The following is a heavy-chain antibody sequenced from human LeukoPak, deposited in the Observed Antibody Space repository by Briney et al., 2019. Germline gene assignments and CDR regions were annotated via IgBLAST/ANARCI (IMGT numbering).Heavy chain of an antibody. Sequence: GGSLRLPCAASGFTFSSFGMHWVRQAPGKGLEWVAFIRYDGSTENYADSVKGRFTISRDNSKNTLYLQMNSLRLEDTAVYFCAKEGPIAASGYYFDYWGQGALVTVSS. J-gene: IGHJ4*02. CDR1: GFTFSSFG. D-gene: IGHD6-13*01. CDR2: IRYDGSTE. CDR3: AKEGPIAASGYYFDY. V-gene: IGHV3-30*02.